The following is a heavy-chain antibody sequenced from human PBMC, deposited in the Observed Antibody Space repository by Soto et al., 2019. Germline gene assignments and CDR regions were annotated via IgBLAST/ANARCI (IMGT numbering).Heavy chain of an antibody. D-gene: IGHD2-15*01. CDR1: GFTFSSYA. CDR2: ISYDGSNK. CDR3: AREDCSGGSCYSDY. Sequence: QVQLVESGGGVVQPGRSLRLSCAASGFTFSSYAMHWVRQAPGKGLEWVAVISYDGSNKYYADSVKGRFTITRDNSKNTLYLQMNSLRAEDTAVYYCAREDCSGGSCYSDYWGQGTRVTVSS. V-gene: IGHV3-30-3*01. J-gene: IGHJ4*02.